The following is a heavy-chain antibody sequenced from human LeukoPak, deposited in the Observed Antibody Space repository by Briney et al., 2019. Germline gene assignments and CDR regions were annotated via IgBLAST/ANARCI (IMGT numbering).Heavy chain of an antibody. J-gene: IGHJ4*02. Sequence: GGSLRLSCAASGFTFSNYNMNWVRQAPGKGLEWVANIKQDGSEKYYVDSVKGRFTISRDNAKNSLYLQMNSLRAEDTAVYYCARHGAYYDILTGYQAPDYWGQGTLVTVSS. CDR1: GFTFSNYN. D-gene: IGHD3-9*01. V-gene: IGHV3-7*01. CDR2: IKQDGSEK. CDR3: ARHGAYYDILTGYQAPDY.